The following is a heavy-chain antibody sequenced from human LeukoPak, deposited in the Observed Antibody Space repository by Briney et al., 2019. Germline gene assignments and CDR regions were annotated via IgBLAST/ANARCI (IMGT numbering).Heavy chain of an antibody. CDR1: GGSISSSSYY. CDR2: IYYSGST. Sequence: PSETLSLTCTVSGGSISSSSYYWGWIRQPPGKGLEWIVSIYYSGSTYYNPSLKSRVTISGDTSKNQFSLKLTSVTAADTAVYYCARNDYFLHHAFDLWGQGTMVTVSS. V-gene: IGHV4-39*07. J-gene: IGHJ3*01. D-gene: IGHD2/OR15-2a*01. CDR3: ARNDYFLHHAFDL.